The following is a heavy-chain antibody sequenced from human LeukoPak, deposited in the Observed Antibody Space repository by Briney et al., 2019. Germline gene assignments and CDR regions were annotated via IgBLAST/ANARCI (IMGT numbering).Heavy chain of an antibody. CDR2: INSDGSST. CDR3: ARGVRDCSGGSCYSVPHNWFDP. CDR1: GFTFSSYW. Sequence: GGSLRLSCAASGFTFSSYWMHWVRQAPGKGLVWVSRINSDGSSTSYADSVKGRFTISRDNAKNTLYLQMNSLRAEDTAVYYCARGVRDCSGGSCYSVPHNWFDPWGQGTLVTVSS. V-gene: IGHV3-74*01. J-gene: IGHJ5*02. D-gene: IGHD2-15*01.